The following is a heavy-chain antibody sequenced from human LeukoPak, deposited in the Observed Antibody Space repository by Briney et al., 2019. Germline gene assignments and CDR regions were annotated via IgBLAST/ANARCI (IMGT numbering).Heavy chain of an antibody. J-gene: IGHJ4*02. V-gene: IGHV4-39*07. CDR3: ARGVVLGLWPYFDY. CDR2: IYYSGST. Sequence: SETLSLTCTVSGGSISSSSYYWGWIRQPPGKGLEWIGSIYYSGSTYYNPSLKSRVTISVDTSKNQFSLKLSSVTAADTAVYYCARGVVLGLWPYFDYWGQGTLVTVSS. D-gene: IGHD3-16*01. CDR1: GGSISSSSYY.